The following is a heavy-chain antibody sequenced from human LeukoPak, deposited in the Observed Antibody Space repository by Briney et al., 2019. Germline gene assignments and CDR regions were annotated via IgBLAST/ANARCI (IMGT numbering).Heavy chain of an antibody. CDR3: ARDRLLWFGEF. CDR2: ISSSSSTI. V-gene: IGHV3-48*01. Sequence: GGSLRLSCAASGFTFSNYGMHWVRQAPGKGLEWVSYISSSSSTIYYADSVKGRFTISRDNAKNSLYLQMNSLRAEDTAVYYCARDRLLWFGEFWGQGTLVTVSS. J-gene: IGHJ4*02. CDR1: GFTFSNYG. D-gene: IGHD3-10*01.